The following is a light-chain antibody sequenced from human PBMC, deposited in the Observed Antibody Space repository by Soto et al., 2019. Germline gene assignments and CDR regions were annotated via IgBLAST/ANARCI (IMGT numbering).Light chain of an antibody. CDR1: NSDVGSHDL. CDR2: EVT. CDR3: CSYAGSDTYVV. J-gene: IGLJ2*01. Sequence: QSALTQPASVSGSPGQSITISCSGTNSDVGSHDLVSWYQQHPGKAPKLIIFEVTRRPSGVSNRFSGSKSGNTASLTISGLQTADEADYYCCSYAGSDTYVVFGGGTKLTVL. V-gene: IGLV2-23*02.